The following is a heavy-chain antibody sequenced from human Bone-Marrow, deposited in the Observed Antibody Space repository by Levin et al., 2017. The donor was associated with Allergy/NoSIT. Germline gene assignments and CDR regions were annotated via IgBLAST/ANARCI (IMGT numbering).Heavy chain of an antibody. CDR1: GFTFSSYS. V-gene: IGHV3-21*01. Sequence: GGSLRLSCAASGFTFSSYSMNWVRQAPGKGLEWVSSISSDSTYIYYADSVKGRFTISRDNAKNSLYLQMNSLRAEDTAVYYCARRYCSSTNCYAFDSWGQGTLVTVSS. J-gene: IGHJ4*02. CDR2: ISSDSTYI. D-gene: IGHD2-2*01. CDR3: ARRYCSSTNCYAFDS.